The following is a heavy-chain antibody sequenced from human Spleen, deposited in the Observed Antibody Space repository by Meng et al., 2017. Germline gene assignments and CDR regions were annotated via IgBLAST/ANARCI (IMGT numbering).Heavy chain of an antibody. CDR3: ARGAHDYGGKAYFDY. CDR1: GGTFSSYT. J-gene: IGHJ4*02. D-gene: IGHD4-23*01. V-gene: IGHV1-69*02. Sequence: SVKVPCKASGGTFSSYTISWVRQAPGQGLEWMGRIIPILGIANYAQKFQGRVTITANKSTSTAYMELSSLRSEDTAVYYCARGAHDYGGKAYFDYWGQGTLVTVSS. CDR2: IIPILGIA.